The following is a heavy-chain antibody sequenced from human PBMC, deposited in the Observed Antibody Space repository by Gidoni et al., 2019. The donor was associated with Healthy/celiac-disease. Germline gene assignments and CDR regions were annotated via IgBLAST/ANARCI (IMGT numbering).Heavy chain of an antibody. CDR2: VYYGMTT. Sequence: QLQLQESGPGLVKPSEPLSLTCTVPGGSISSSSYSWGGIRQPPGKGLEWIGNVYYGMTTYYNSSLKSRVTISVDTSKIQFSLRLRSVIAADTAVYYCAAYPAPPHYYFYMDVWGHGTTVTVSS. V-gene: IGHV4-39*01. CDR1: GGSISSSSYS. J-gene: IGHJ6*03. CDR3: AAYPAPPHYYFYMDV.